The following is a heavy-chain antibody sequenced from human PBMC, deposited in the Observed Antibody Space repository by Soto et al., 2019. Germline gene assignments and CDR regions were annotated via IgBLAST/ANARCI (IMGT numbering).Heavy chain of an antibody. J-gene: IGHJ3*02. CDR1: GFTVSSNY. D-gene: IGHD3-3*01. CDR3: ARNADFWSGYYNPDAFGI. CDR2: IYSGGST. Sequence: EVQLVESGGGLVQPGGSLRLSCAASGFTVSSNYMSWVRQAPGKGLEWVSVIYSGGSTYYADSVKGRFTISRDNSKNTLYLQMNSLRAEETAVYYCARNADFWSGYYNPDAFGIWGQGTMVTVSS. V-gene: IGHV3-66*01.